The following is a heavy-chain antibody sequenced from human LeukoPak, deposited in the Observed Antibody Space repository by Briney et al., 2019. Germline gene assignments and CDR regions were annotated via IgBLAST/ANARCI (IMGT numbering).Heavy chain of an antibody. CDR2: IKSDGSDT. CDR1: GFTFSTYW. Sequence: GGSLRLSCAASGFTFSTYWMHWVRQAPGEGLVWVSRIKSDGSDTSYADSVKGRFTISRDNAKNTLYLQMNSLRAEDTAVYYCARAGVWLVGPYGMDVWGQGTTVTVSS. D-gene: IGHD3-22*01. J-gene: IGHJ6*02. CDR3: ARAGVWLVGPYGMDV. V-gene: IGHV3-74*01.